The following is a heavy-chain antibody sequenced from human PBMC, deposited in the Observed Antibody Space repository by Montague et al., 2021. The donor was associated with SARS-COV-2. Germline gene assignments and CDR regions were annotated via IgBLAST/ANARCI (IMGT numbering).Heavy chain of an antibody. CDR1: GFSLSTIGVG. V-gene: IGHV2-5*02. CDR2: IYWDDDK. Sequence: PALVKPTQTLTLTCTLSGFSLSTIGVGVGWIRQPPGKALEWLALIYWDDDKRYSPFLRSRLTITKDTSKNQVVLTMTTMDPVDTATYFCAHSSGVDWLPRSGFDSWGQGTLVTVSS. D-gene: IGHD3-9*01. CDR3: AHSSGVDWLPRSGFDS. J-gene: IGHJ5*01.